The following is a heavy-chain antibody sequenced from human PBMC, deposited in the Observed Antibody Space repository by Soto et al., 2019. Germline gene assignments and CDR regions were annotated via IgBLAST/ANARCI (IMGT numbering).Heavy chain of an antibody. Sequence: QVQLVQSGAEVKKPGSSVKVSCNASGGTFSSYAISWVRQAPGQGLEWMGGIIPIFGTANYAQKFQGRVTITADKSTSTAYMELSSLRSEDTAVYYCARADYGDYVYYYGMDVWGQGTTVTVSS. D-gene: IGHD4-17*01. CDR1: GGTFSSYA. J-gene: IGHJ6*02. V-gene: IGHV1-69*06. CDR3: ARADYGDYVYYYGMDV. CDR2: IIPIFGTA.